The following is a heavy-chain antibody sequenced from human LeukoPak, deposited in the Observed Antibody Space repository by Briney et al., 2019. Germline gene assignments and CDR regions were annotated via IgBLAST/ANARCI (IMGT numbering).Heavy chain of an antibody. CDR3: ARESITLVRGNTGFDY. Sequence: GGSLRLSFAASGFTFSSYWMSWVRQAPGKGLEWVANIKQDGSEKYYVDSVKGRFTISRDNAKNSLYLQMNSLRAEDTAVYYCARESITLVRGNTGFDYFCQGTLVTVSS. CDR1: GFTFSSYW. J-gene: IGHJ4*02. CDR2: IKQDGSEK. D-gene: IGHD3-10*01. V-gene: IGHV3-7*05.